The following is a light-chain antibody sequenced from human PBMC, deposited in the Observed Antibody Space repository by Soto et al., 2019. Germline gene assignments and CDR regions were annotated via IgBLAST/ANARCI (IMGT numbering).Light chain of an antibody. CDR2: GAS. Sequence: EIVLTQSPGTLSLSPGEWATLSCRASQSVSSSDLAWYQQKPGQAPRLLIYGASSRATGIPDRFSGSGSGTDFTLTISRLESEDFAVYYCQQYGTSPPYTFGQGTKLEIE. CDR1: QSVSSSD. V-gene: IGKV3-20*01. CDR3: QQYGTSPPYT. J-gene: IGKJ2*01.